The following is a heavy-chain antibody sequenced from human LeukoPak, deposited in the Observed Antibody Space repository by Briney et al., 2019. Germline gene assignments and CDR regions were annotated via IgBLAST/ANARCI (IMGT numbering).Heavy chain of an antibody. D-gene: IGHD2-15*01. CDR3: AKDGYCSGGSCYANFFDR. V-gene: IGHV3-30*18. CDR2: ISSDGSKE. CDR1: GFSFLHYG. Sequence: GGSLRLSCAASGFSFLHYGMHWVRQAPGKGLEWVAFISSDGSKEYYADSVKGQFTISRDNSKNTLYLHANSPRAEDTAVFFCAKDGYCSGGSCYANFFDRWGQGTLVTVSS. J-gene: IGHJ4*02.